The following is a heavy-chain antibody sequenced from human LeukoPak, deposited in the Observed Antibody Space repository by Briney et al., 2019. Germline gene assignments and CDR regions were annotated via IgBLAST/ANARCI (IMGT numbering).Heavy chain of an antibody. CDR2: ISGSGGST. CDR1: GFPFGTFA. V-gene: IGHV3-23*01. D-gene: IGHD1-14*01. J-gene: IGHJ4*02. Sequence: GGSLRPSFEASGFPFGTFAISGSRRAPGRGWEWVSAISGSGGSTYYADSVKGRFTISRDNSKNTLYLQMNSLRAEDTAVYYCAGGIYIDYWGQGTLVTVSS. CDR3: AGGIYIDY.